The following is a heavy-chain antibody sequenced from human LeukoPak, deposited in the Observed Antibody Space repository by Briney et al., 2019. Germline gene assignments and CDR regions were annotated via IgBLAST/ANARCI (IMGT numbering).Heavy chain of an antibody. Sequence: SETLSLTCTVSGGSISSGSYYWGWIRQPPGKGLEWIGSIYYSGSTYYNPSLKSRVTISVDRSKNQFSLKLSSVTAADTAVYYCARVQGYCSSTSCSPYYFDYWGQGTLVTVSS. D-gene: IGHD2-2*01. CDR3: ARVQGYCSSTSCSPYYFDY. J-gene: IGHJ4*02. CDR2: IYYSGST. V-gene: IGHV4-39*07. CDR1: GGSISSGSYY.